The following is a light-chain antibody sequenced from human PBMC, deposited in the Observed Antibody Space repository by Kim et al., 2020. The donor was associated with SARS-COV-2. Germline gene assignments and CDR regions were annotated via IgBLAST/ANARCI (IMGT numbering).Light chain of an antibody. J-gene: IGLJ2*01. CDR3: QVWDSSSGHPHVV. Sequence: NTARITSGAPSVGPKSVPWYQRMPGQAPVLILSYYTDRPSGIPGRFSGSNSGNTPTLTIGRVEAGDEANYYCQVWDSSSGHPHVVFGGGTQLTVL. CDR1: SVGPKS. V-gene: IGLV3-21*04. CDR2: YYT.